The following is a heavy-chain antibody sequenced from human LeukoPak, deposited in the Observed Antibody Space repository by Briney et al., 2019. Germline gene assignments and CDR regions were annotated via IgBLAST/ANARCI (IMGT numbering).Heavy chain of an antibody. CDR2: ISSTGATI. V-gene: IGHV3-48*01. D-gene: IGHD1-26*01. J-gene: IGHJ4*02. Sequence: SGGSLRLSCAASGFTFSSNGMNWVRQAPGKGLDFIAYISSTGATIYYADSLKGRFTISRDNARNSLYLQMNSLRVEDTAIYYCARIGWEISGLVRHFDYWGQGALVSVSS. CDR1: GFTFSSNG. CDR3: ARIGWEISGLVRHFDY.